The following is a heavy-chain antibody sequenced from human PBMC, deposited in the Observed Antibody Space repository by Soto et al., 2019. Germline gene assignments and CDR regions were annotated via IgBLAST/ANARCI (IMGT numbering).Heavy chain of an antibody. Sequence: GGSLRLSCAASGFTFNPYAMNWVRQAPGKGLEWVSTFSGDGGGTYYADSVKGRFTISRDNSKNTLYLQMNSLRTEDTAVYYCAKNIMGPNTAFDSWGQGTLVTVSS. J-gene: IGHJ4*02. CDR1: GFTFNPYA. V-gene: IGHV3-23*01. CDR3: AKNIMGPNTAFDS. D-gene: IGHD1-26*01. CDR2: FSGDGGGT.